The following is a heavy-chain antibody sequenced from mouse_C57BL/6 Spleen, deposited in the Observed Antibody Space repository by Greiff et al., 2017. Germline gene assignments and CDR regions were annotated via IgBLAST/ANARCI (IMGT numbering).Heavy chain of an antibody. CDR3: ARDESLRGGAMDY. D-gene: IGHD5-1*01. J-gene: IGHJ4*01. V-gene: IGHV5-4*01. Sequence: EVQLVESGGGLVKPGGSLKLSCAASGFTFSSYAMSWVRQTPEKRLEWVATISDGGSYTYYPDNVKGRFTISRDNAKNNLYLQMSHLKSEDTAMYYCARDESLRGGAMDYWGQGTSVTVSS. CDR2: ISDGGSYT. CDR1: GFTFSSYA.